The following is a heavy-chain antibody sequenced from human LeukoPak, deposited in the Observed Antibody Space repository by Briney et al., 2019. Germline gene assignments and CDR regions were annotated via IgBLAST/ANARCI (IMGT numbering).Heavy chain of an antibody. Sequence: PETLSLTSTVSGGSLSSSSYYWGWIRPPPGKGMGWIGSIYYSGSTYYNPSLKSRVTISVDTSKNQFSLKLSSVTAADTAVYYCASRVGATGKFDYWGQGTLVTVSS. CDR2: IYYSGST. D-gene: IGHD1-26*01. J-gene: IGHJ4*02. V-gene: IGHV4-39*01. CDR1: GGSLSSSSYY. CDR3: ASRVGATGKFDY.